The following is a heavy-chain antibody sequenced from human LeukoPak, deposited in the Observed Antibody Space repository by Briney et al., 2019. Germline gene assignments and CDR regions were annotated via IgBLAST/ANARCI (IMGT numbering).Heavy chain of an antibody. J-gene: IGHJ4*02. CDR3: LQKGQVQNYGKPG. Sequence: PGGSLRLSCAASGFTFSNAWMSWVRQAPGKGLEWVGRIKSKTDGGTTDYAAPVKGRFTISRDDSKNTMYLHMNNLRADDTAVYYCLQKGQVQNYGKPGWGQGTLVTVSS. V-gene: IGHV3-15*01. CDR1: GFTFSNAW. D-gene: IGHD4-17*01. CDR2: IKSKTDGGTT.